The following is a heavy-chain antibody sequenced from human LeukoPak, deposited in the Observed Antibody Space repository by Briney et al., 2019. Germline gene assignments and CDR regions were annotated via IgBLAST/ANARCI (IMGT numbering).Heavy chain of an antibody. J-gene: IGHJ4*02. Sequence: TSETLSLTCTVSGGSISSGGYYWSWIRQHPGKGLEWVGYIYYSGSTYYNPSLKSRVTISVDTSKNQFSLKLSSVTAADTAVYYCARDAYGSGSYYPGSFFDYWGQGTLVTVSS. CDR3: ARDAYGSGSYYPGSFFDY. V-gene: IGHV4-31*03. CDR2: IYYSGST. CDR1: GGSISSGGYY. D-gene: IGHD3-10*01.